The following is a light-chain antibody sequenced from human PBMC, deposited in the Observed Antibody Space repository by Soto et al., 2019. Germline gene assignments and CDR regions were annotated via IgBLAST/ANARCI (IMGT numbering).Light chain of an antibody. J-gene: IGKJ1*01. Sequence: DVVMTQSPLSLPVILGQPASISCTSSQSLVFSDGITYLSWFQQRPGQSPRRLIYQVSNRDSGVPDRFSGSGSDTDFTLKISRVETEDVGVYYCMQFTHWPWTFGQGTKVDIK. CDR1: QSLVFSDGITY. CDR3: MQFTHWPWT. V-gene: IGKV2-30*01. CDR2: QVS.